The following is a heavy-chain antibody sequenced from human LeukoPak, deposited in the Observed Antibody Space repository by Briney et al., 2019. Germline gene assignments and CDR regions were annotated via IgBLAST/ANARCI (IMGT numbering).Heavy chain of an antibody. D-gene: IGHD4-23*01. CDR3: VRAGRWGYLDY. V-gene: IGHV3-7*01. J-gene: IGHJ4*02. Sequence: GGSLRLSCAASGFAFTSYWASSARQAPGKGLERVANIKEDGSQKYYVDSVKGRFTISRDNAKNSLYLQISSLRVEYTAAYDCVRAGRWGYLDYWGQGTLVTVSS. CDR2: IKEDGSQK. CDR1: GFAFTSYW.